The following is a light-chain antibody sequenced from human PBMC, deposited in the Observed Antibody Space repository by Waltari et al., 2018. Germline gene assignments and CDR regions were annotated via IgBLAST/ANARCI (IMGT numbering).Light chain of an antibody. Sequence: QSVLTQPPSVSGAPGQRVTISCTGSSSHIGAGYDLHWYQQLPGTAPKLLIYGNSNRPSGVPDRFSGSKSGTSASLAITGLQAEDEADYYCQSYDSSLSGGVFGGGTKLTVL. J-gene: IGLJ2*01. CDR1: SSHIGAGYD. V-gene: IGLV1-40*01. CDR2: GNS. CDR3: QSYDSSLSGGV.